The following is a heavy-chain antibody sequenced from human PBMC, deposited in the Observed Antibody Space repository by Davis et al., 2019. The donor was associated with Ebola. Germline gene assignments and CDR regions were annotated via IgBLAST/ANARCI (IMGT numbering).Heavy chain of an antibody. CDR3: ATAENSIGVVLRHYFDS. Sequence: SVKVSCKASGDTFSTNSVIWVRQAPGQGLEWMGELTPLFATPIYSQKFQGRVTITADESTATAYMELSGLGSEDAAIYYCATAENSIGVVLRHYFDSWGQGTLVTVSA. V-gene: IGHV1-69*13. D-gene: IGHD3-3*01. CDR1: GDTFSTNS. J-gene: IGHJ4*02. CDR2: LTPLFATP.